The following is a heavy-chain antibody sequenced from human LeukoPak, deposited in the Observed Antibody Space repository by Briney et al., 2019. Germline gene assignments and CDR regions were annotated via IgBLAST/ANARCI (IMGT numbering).Heavy chain of an antibody. J-gene: IGHJ3*02. Sequence: GGSLRLSCAASGFTFDDYAMHWVRQAPGKGLEWGSGISWNSGSIGYADSVKGRFTISRDNAKNSLYLQMNSLKTEDTAMYYCTTRLGYGDYWSHHLTAFDIWGQGTMVTVSS. D-gene: IGHD4-17*01. CDR1: GFTFDDYA. V-gene: IGHV3-9*01. CDR2: ISWNSGSI. CDR3: TTRLGYGDYWSHHLTAFDI.